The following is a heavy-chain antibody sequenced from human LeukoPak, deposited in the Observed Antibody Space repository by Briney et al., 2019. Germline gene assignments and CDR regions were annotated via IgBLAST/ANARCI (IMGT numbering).Heavy chain of an antibody. CDR1: GFTFIDYD. V-gene: IGHV3-13*01. CDR3: ARGGIQVSGIDEFDY. Sequence: GVSLRLSCAASGFTFIDYDMHWVRQVIGKGLEWVSAIGIRGDTHYSGSVKGRSTISRENAESSLYLQMNSLRAEDTAVYYCARGGIQVSGIDEFDYWGQGTLVTVSS. J-gene: IGHJ4*02. CDR2: IGIRGDT. D-gene: IGHD6-19*01.